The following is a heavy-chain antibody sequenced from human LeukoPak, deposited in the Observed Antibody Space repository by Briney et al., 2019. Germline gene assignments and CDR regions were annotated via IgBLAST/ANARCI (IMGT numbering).Heavy chain of an antibody. CDR3: AKGKYPLLTYFEY. CDR2: ISGSGAGT. D-gene: IGHD2-2*01. V-gene: IGHV3-23*01. CDR1: GFTFRDFA. Sequence: PGGSLRLSCAASGFTFRDFAMSWVRQAPGKGLEWVSSISGSGAGTFYADSVKGRFAVSRDNSKNTLYLQMNSLRVEDTAIYYCAKGKYPLLTYFEYWGQGTLVTASS. J-gene: IGHJ4*02.